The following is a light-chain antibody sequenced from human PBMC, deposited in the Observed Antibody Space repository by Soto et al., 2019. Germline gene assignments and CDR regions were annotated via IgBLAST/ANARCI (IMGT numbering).Light chain of an antibody. J-gene: IGLJ3*02. CDR2: EVS. V-gene: IGLV2-18*02. CDR3: SSFTSSNTWV. CDR1: SSDVGSYNR. Sequence: QSVLTQPPSVSGSPGQSVTISCTGTSSDVGSYNRVSWYQQPPGTAPKLMIYEVSNRPSGVPDRFFGSKSGNTASLTISGLQAEDEAYYCCSSFTSSNTWVFGGGTKLTVL.